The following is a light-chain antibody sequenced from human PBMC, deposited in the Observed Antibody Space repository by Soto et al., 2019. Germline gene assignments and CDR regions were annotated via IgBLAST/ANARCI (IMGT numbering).Light chain of an antibody. J-gene: IGKJ1*01. CDR2: KAS. Sequence: DIQMTQSPSTLSASVGDRVTITCRASQSINSWLAWYQQKPGKAPKLLIYKASSLESGVPSRCSGSGSGTEFILTISRLQPDDFATYYCQHYNSYWTFGQGTKVEIK. V-gene: IGKV1-5*03. CDR1: QSINSW. CDR3: QHYNSYWT.